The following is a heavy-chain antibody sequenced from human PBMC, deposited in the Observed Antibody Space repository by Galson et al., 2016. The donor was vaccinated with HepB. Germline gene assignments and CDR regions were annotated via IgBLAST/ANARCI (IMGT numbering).Heavy chain of an antibody. Sequence: SETLSLTCTVSGGSISSSSYYWGWIRQPPGKGLECIGSIYYSGSIYYNPSFKSRVIISVDTSKNQFSLKLSSMTAADTAVYYCVDSGAYYYAEYFQHWGQGTLVAVSS. D-gene: IGHD3-22*01. CDR3: VDSGAYYYAEYFQH. CDR1: GGSISSSSYY. CDR2: IYYSGSI. J-gene: IGHJ1*01. V-gene: IGHV4-39*07.